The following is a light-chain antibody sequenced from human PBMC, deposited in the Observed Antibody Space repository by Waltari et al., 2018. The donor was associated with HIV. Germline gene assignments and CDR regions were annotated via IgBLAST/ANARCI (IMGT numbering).Light chain of an antibody. V-gene: IGLV2-23*01. Sequence: QSALTQPASVSGSPGQSLTISCTGTSSDVGSYNLVSWYQQHPGKAPKLMIYEGSKRPSGVSNRFSGSKSVNTASLTISGLQAEDEADYYCCSYAGSSNVVFGGGTKLTVL. CDR3: CSYAGSSNVV. CDR2: EGS. CDR1: SSDVGSYNL. J-gene: IGLJ2*01.